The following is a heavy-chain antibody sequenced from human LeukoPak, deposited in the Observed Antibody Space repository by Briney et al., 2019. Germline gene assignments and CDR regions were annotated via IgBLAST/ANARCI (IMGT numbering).Heavy chain of an antibody. CDR2: IGGSGGDI. V-gene: IGHV3-11*01. CDR3: ARYARELDY. D-gene: IGHD2-2*01. J-gene: IGHJ4*02. Sequence: GGSLRLSCAASGFAFNDCYMTWIRQAPGKGLEYISYIGGSGGDITYADSVRGRFTVSRDNAKNSLYLQMNSLRVEDTAVYYCARYARELDYWGQGSLVTVSS. CDR1: GFAFNDCY.